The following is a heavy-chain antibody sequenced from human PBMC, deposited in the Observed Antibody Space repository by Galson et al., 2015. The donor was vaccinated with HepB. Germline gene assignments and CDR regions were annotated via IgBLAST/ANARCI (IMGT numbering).Heavy chain of an antibody. V-gene: IGHV3-21*01. J-gene: IGHJ6*02. CDR1: GFTFSSYS. D-gene: IGHD3-10*01. CDR2: ISSSSSYI. CDR3: ARDPVSYGSGSLGDYYGMDV. Sequence: SLRLSCAASGFTFSSYSMNWVRQAPGKGLEWVSSISSSSSYIYYADSVKGRFTISRDNAKNSLYLQMNSLRAEDTAVYYCARDPVSYGSGSLGDYYGMDVWGQGTTVTVSS.